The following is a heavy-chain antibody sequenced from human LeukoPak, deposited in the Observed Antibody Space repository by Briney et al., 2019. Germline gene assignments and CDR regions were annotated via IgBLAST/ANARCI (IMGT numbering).Heavy chain of an antibody. V-gene: IGHV3-7*01. CDR1: GFSLSSYT. CDR2: MKEDGSDI. J-gene: IGHJ4*02. Sequence: GGSLRLSCVASGFSLSSYTMSWVRQAPGKGLEGVAKMKEDGSDIYYVDSVKGRFTICRDNAKNSLCLQMSSLRVEDTAVYYCARGGARYLDNWGQGTLVTVSS. CDR3: ARGGARYLDN. D-gene: IGHD3-9*01.